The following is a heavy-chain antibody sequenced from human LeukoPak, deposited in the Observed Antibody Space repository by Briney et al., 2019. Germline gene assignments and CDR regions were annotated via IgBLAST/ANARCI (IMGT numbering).Heavy chain of an antibody. CDR2: ISSSSSYI. D-gene: IGHD3-10*01. J-gene: IGHJ6*02. CDR1: GFTFSSYS. Sequence: GGSLRLSCAASGFTFSSYSMNWVRQAPGEGLEWVSSISSSSSYIYYADSVKGRFTISRDNAKNSLYLQMNSLRAEDTAVYYCASNKWFGEGGYYYYGMDVWGQGTTVTVSS. V-gene: IGHV3-21*01. CDR3: ASNKWFGEGGYYYYGMDV.